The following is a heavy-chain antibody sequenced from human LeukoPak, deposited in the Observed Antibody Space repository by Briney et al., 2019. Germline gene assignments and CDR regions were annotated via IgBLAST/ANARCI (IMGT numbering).Heavy chain of an antibody. Sequence: GGSLRLSCAASGFTFRSYGMHWVRQAPGKGLEWVAFIGYDGSDKCYADSVKGRFTMSRDNSKNTQYLQMNSLRAEDTAVYYCARGGTSTAFVPFDYWGQGILVTVSS. J-gene: IGHJ4*02. CDR1: GFTFRSYG. D-gene: IGHD5-18*01. CDR3: ARGGTSTAFVPFDY. V-gene: IGHV3-30*02. CDR2: IGYDGSDK.